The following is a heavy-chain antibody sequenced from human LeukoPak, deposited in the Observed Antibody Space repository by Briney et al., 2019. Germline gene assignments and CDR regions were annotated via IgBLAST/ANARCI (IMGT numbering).Heavy chain of an antibody. CDR2: IWYDGSNK. D-gene: IGHD3-3*01. CDR3: AKDSVPYYDFWSGYYTGMRGDYDY. V-gene: IGHV3-33*06. Sequence: GRSLRLSCAASGFTFSSYGMHWVRQAPGKGLEWVAVIWYDGSNKYYADSVKGRFTISRDNSKNTLYLQMNSLRAEDTAEYYCAKDSVPYYDFWSGYYTGMRGDYDYWGQGTLVTVSS. J-gene: IGHJ4*02. CDR1: GFTFSSYG.